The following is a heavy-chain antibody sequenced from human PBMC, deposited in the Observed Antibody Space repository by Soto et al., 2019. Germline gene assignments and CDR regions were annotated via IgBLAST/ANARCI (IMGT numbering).Heavy chain of an antibody. V-gene: IGHV1-2*02. D-gene: IGHD3-9*01. CDR1: GYTFTGYY. CDR2: INPNSGGT. J-gene: IGHJ6*02. Sequence: VSVKVSCKASGYTFTGYYMHWVRQAPGQGLEWMGWINPNSGGTNYARKFQGRVTMTRDTSISTAYMELSRLRSDDTAVYYCARDGRQYDILTGLDVWGQGTTVTVSS. CDR3: ARDGRQYDILTGLDV.